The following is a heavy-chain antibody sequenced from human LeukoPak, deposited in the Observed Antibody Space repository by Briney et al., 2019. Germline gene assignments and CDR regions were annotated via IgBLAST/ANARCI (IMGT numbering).Heavy chain of an antibody. CDR1: GGSISSGGYS. CDR3: ARVSKGLFDY. CDR2: IYDSGST. D-gene: IGHD5/OR15-5a*01. Sequence: PSQTLSLTCAVSGGSISSGGYSWSWIRRPPGKGLGWIGYIYDSGSTYYNPCLKSRVTISVDRSKNQFSLKLSSVTAADTAVYYCARVSKGLFDYWGQGTLVTVSS. V-gene: IGHV4-30-2*01. J-gene: IGHJ4*02.